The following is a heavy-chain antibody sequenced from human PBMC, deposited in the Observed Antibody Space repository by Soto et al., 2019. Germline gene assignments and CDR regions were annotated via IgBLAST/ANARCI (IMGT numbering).Heavy chain of an antibody. CDR1: GFTFSNAW. CDR3: TKAAAGTIYSYYYYGMDV. D-gene: IGHD6-13*01. Sequence: PVGSVRLSCAASGFTFSNAWMNWVRQAPGKGLEWVGRIKSKTDGGTTDYAAPVKGRFTISRDDSKNTLYLQMNSLKTEDTAVYYFTKAAAGTIYSYYYYGMDVGGQGTTFTVS. V-gene: IGHV3-15*07. J-gene: IGHJ6*02. CDR2: IKSKTDGGTT.